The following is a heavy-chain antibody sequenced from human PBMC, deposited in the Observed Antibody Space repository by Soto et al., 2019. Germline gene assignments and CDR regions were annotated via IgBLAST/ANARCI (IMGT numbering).Heavy chain of an antibody. CDR2: ISGSGGST. Sequence: GGSLRLSCAASGFTFSSYAMSWVRQAPGKGLEWVSAISGSGGSTYYADSVKGRFTISRDNSKNTLYLQMNSLRAEDTAVYYCAKDLRGDSHYYYYYGMDVWGQGTTVTVSS. CDR1: GFTFSSYA. CDR3: AKDLRGDSHYYYYYGMDV. J-gene: IGHJ6*02. V-gene: IGHV3-23*01. D-gene: IGHD2-21*02.